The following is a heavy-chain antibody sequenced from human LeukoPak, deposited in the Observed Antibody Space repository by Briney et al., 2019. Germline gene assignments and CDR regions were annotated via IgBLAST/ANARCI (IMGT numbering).Heavy chain of an antibody. D-gene: IGHD3-10*01. CDR1: GGSFSGYY. J-gene: IGHJ4*02. V-gene: IGHV4-34*01. Sequence: SETLSLTCAVYGGSFSGYYWSWIRQPPGKGLEWIGEIKHSGSTNYNPSLKSRVTISVDTSKNQFSLKLSSVTAADTAVYYCARTVVRGDQPEYYFDYWGQGTLVTVSS. CDR2: IKHSGST. CDR3: ARTVVRGDQPEYYFDY.